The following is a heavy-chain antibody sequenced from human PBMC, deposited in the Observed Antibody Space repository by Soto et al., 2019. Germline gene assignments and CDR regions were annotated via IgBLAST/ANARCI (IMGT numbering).Heavy chain of an antibody. CDR3: ASEGAVAGDDAFDI. CDR1: GFTFSSYG. V-gene: IGHV3-33*01. Sequence: QVQLVESGGGVVQPGRSLRLSCAASGFTFSSYGMHWVRQAPGKGLEWVAVIWYDGSNKYYADSVKGRFTISRDNSKNTLYLQMNSLRAEDRAVYYCASEGAVAGDDAFDIWGQGTMVTVSS. J-gene: IGHJ3*02. D-gene: IGHD6-19*01. CDR2: IWYDGSNK.